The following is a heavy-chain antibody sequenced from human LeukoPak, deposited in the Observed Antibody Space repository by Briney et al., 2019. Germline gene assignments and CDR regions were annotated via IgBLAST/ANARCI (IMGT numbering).Heavy chain of an antibody. J-gene: IGHJ4*02. CDR2: IRGSGGST. Sequence: PGGSLRLSCAASGFTFSNYAMSWVRQAPGKGLEWVSAIRGSGGSTYYADSVKGQFTISRDNSKNTLYLQMNSLRAEDTAVYYCARADILTGYQDDYWGQGTLVTVSS. V-gene: IGHV3-23*01. CDR3: ARADILTGYQDDY. D-gene: IGHD3-9*01. CDR1: GFTFSNYA.